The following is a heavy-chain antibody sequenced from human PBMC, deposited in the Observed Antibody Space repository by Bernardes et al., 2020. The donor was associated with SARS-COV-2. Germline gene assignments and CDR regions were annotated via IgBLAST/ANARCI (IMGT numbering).Heavy chain of an antibody. CDR1: GFTFSNYA. CDR2: ISGNGINA. J-gene: IGHJ5*02. V-gene: IGHV3-23*01. CDR3: AKAALRSSLFGP. Sequence: GGSLRLSCAASGFTFSNYAMSWVRQAPGRGLEWVSTISGNGINAYYADSVKGRFTISRDNAKNTLHLQMNSLRAEDTALYFCAKAALRSSLFGPQGQGDLVTASS.